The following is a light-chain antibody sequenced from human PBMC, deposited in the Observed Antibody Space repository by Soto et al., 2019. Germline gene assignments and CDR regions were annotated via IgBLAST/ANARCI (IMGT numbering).Light chain of an antibody. CDR1: SGDIGGRNF. V-gene: IGLV2-8*01. CDR2: EVT. J-gene: IGLJ3*02. CDR3: TSYGGNNNVL. Sequence: QSALTQPPSAYGSPGQSVTISCTGISGDIGGRNFVSWYQQHPGKAPKLIIYEVTKRPSGVPDRFSGSKSVNTASLTVSGLPAEDEADYHCTSYGGNNNVLFGGGTKLTVL.